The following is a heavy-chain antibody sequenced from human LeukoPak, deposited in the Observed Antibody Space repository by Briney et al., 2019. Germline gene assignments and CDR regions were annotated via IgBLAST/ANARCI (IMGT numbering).Heavy chain of an antibody. V-gene: IGHV1-69*01. J-gene: IGHJ4*02. CDR2: IIPIFGTA. CDR1: GGTFSSYA. CDR3: ARGGDFHSSAFDY. Sequence: SVKVSCEASGGTFSSYAISWVRQAPGQGLEWMGGIIPIFGTANYAQKFQGRVTITADESTSTAYMELSSLRSEDTAVYYCARGGDFHSSAFDYWGQGTLVTVSS. D-gene: IGHD6-25*01.